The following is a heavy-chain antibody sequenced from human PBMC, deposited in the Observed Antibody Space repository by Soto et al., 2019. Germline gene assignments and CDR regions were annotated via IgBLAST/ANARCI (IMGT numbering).Heavy chain of an antibody. V-gene: IGHV1-2*02. CDR1: GYTFTGYY. CDR2: INPNSGGT. Sequence: ASVKVSCKASGYTFTGYYMHWVRQAPGQVLEWMGLINPNSGGTNYAPKLQGRVTMTTDTPISTAYMELSRLRSDETAVYYCVRASVVVETGIPGSMDVGGQGTTVTVSS. J-gene: IGHJ6*02. CDR3: VRASVVVETGIPGSMDV. D-gene: IGHD2-21*02.